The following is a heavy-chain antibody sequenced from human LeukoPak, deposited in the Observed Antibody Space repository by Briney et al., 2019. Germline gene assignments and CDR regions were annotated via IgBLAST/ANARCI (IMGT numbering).Heavy chain of an antibody. CDR2: VNRDGSET. D-gene: IGHD1/OR15-1a*01. V-gene: IGHV3-7*03. CDR3: ARNNGMDV. CDR1: GFTFSSSA. J-gene: IGHJ6*02. Sequence: GGSLRLSCAASGFTFSSSAMSWVRQAPGRGPEWVANVNRDGSETYYLDSVKGRFTISKDNAKNSLYLQMNSLRAEDTALYHCARNNGMDVWGQGTTVIVSS.